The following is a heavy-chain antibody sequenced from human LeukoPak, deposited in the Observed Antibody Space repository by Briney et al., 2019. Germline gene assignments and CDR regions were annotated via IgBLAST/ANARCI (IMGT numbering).Heavy chain of an antibody. CDR1: GSAFSVYA. Sequence: PGGSLRLSCTASGSAFSVYAMSWLRQPPGKWLEWVSTINANSGTTSYAASVRGRFTISRDNSKNTLYLQLNTLRADDTATYYCAKPISGGLAVTADWFHPWGQGTLVVVSS. CDR3: AKPISGGLAVTADWFHP. V-gene: IGHV3-23*01. CDR2: INANSGTT. D-gene: IGHD6-19*01. J-gene: IGHJ5*01.